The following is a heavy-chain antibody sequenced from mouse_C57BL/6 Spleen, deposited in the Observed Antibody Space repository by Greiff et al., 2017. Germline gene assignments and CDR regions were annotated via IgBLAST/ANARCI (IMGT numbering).Heavy chain of an antibody. CDR3: ARDYGSLYYFDY. D-gene: IGHD1-1*01. CDR2: ISSGSSTI. Sequence: EVKLVESGGGLVKPGGSLKLSCAASGFTFSDYGMHWVRQAPEKGLEWVAYISSGSSTIYYADTVKGRFTISRDNAKNTLFLQMTSLRSEDTAMYYGARDYGSLYYFDYWGQGTTLTVSS. V-gene: IGHV5-17*01. J-gene: IGHJ2*01. CDR1: GFTFSDYG.